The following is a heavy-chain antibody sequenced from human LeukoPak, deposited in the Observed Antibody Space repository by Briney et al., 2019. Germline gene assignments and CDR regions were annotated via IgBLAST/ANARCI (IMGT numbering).Heavy chain of an antibody. D-gene: IGHD2-2*02. CDR2: IYYSGST. J-gene: IGHJ4*02. CDR3: ARTIVPAAIPYSFDY. CDR1: GGSISSYY. Sequence: PSETLSLTCTVSGGSISSYYWSWIRQPPGKGLEWIGYIYYSGSTNYNPSLKSRVTISVDTSKNQFSLKLSSVTAADTAVYYCARTIVPAAIPYSFDYWGQGTLVTVSS. V-gene: IGHV4-59*08.